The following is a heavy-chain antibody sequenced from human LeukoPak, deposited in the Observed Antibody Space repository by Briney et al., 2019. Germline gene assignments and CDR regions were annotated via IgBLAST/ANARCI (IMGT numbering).Heavy chain of an antibody. D-gene: IGHD1-26*01. CDR1: GFTCNIFW. CDR2: INRDGTTT. Sequence: PGGSLRSSCAASGFTCNIFWLHWVRQAPGKGLVWVSRINRDGTTTNYADAVKGRFTISRDNSRNTVYLQMNSLRAEDTAVYYCAKDREKAVGATIFDHWGQVTLVTVSS. V-gene: IGHV3-74*01. J-gene: IGHJ4*02. CDR3: AKDREKAVGATIFDH.